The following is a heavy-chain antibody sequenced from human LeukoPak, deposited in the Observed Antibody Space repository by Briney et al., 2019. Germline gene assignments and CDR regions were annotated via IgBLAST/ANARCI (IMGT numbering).Heavy chain of an antibody. D-gene: IGHD6-25*01. V-gene: IGHV3-53*01. J-gene: IGHJ3*02. CDR1: GITASRNY. CDR3: ARDGTAAAYDAFDI. Sequence: PGGSLRLSCAASGITASRNYMTRVRQAPGKGRAWDSVIYGGGITSYADSVKGRFTISRDNSKNTLYLQMNSLRAEDTALYYCARDGTAAAYDAFDIWGQGTMVTVSS. CDR2: IYGGGIT.